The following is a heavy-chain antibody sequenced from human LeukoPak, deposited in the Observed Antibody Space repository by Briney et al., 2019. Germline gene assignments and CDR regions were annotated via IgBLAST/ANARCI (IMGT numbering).Heavy chain of an antibody. D-gene: IGHD6-19*01. CDR1: GFTFTSSA. Sequence: SVKVSCKASGFTFTSSAMQWVRQARGQRLEWVGWIVVGSGNTNYAQKFQERVTITRDMSTSTAYMELSSLRSEDTAVYYCAAVNPGIAVAGKPVDYWGQGTLVTVSS. J-gene: IGHJ4*02. V-gene: IGHV1-58*02. CDR3: AAVNPGIAVAGKPVDY. CDR2: IVVGSGNT.